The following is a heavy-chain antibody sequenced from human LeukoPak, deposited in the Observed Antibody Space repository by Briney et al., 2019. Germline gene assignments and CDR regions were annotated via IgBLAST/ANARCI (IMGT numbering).Heavy chain of an antibody. J-gene: IGHJ4*02. CDR3: ARVRTGLGYYFDY. D-gene: IGHD3/OR15-3a*01. CDR2: MSYDGSNK. V-gene: IGHV3-30-3*01. Sequence: GGSLRLSCAASGFNFSSYAMHWVRQAPGKGLEWVAVMSYDGSNKYYADSVKGRFTISRDNSKNTLYLQMNSPRTEDTAVYYCARVRTGLGYYFDYWGQGTLVTVSS. CDR1: GFNFSSYA.